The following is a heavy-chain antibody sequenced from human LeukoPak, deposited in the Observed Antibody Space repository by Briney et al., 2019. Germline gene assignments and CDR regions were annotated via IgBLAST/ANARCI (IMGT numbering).Heavy chain of an antibody. J-gene: IGHJ4*02. D-gene: IGHD3-22*01. CDR1: GFTFSSYS. V-gene: IGHV3-21*01. CDR3: ARGLGFYCDSSGNYYVGYFDS. CDR2: ISSSSSYI. Sequence: GGSLRLSCAASGFTFSSYSMNWVRQAPGKGLEWVSSISSSSSYIYYADSVKGRFTISRDNAKNSLYLQMNGLRAEDTAVYYCARGLGFYCDSSGNYYVGYFDSWGQGTPVTVSS.